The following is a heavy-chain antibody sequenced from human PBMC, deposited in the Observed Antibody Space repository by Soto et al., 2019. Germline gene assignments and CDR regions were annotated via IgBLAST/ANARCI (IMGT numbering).Heavy chain of an antibody. CDR1: GFTFSSYS. Sequence: PGGSLRLSCAASGFTFSSYSMNWVRQAPGKGLEWVSYISSSSSTIYYADSVKGRFTISRDNAKNSLYLQMNSLRAEDTAVYYCAREDYYGMDVWGQGTTVTVSS. V-gene: IGHV3-48*01. CDR3: AREDYYGMDV. CDR2: ISSSSSTI. J-gene: IGHJ6*02.